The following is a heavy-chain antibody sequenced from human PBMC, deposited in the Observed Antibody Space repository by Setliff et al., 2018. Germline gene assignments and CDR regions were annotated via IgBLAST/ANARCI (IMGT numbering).Heavy chain of an antibody. CDR1: QYTFTAYY. CDR3: ARSPTRTTGSHYLGYYCYYMDF. CDR2: INPNNGGT. Sequence: ASVKVSCKASQYTFTAYYLHWVRQAPGQGLEWMGWINPNNGGTKYAQKFQGRVTMTRDTSISTGYMELSRLRYDDTAVYYCARSPTRTTGSHYLGYYCYYMDFWGKGTTVTVSS. D-gene: IGHD1-1*01. J-gene: IGHJ6*03. V-gene: IGHV1-2*02.